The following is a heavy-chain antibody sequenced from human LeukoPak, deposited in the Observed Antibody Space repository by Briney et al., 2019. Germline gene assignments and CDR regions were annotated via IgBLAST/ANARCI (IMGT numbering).Heavy chain of an antibody. Sequence: GGSLRLSCAASGFTFSSYAMHWVRQAPGKGLEWVSSISSSSSYIYYADSVKGRFTISRDNAKNSLYLQMNSLRAEDTAVYYCARDRGSSPSDYWGQGTLVTVSS. V-gene: IGHV3-21*01. J-gene: IGHJ4*02. CDR3: ARDRGSSPSDY. D-gene: IGHD6-6*01. CDR1: GFTFSSYA. CDR2: ISSSSSYI.